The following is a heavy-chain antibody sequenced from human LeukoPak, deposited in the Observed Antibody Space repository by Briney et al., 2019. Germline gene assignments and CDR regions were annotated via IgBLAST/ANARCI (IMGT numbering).Heavy chain of an antibody. V-gene: IGHV4-34*01. CDR2: INHSGST. CDR1: GGSFSGYY. J-gene: IGHJ4*02. D-gene: IGHD3-16*01. Sequence: PSETLSLTCAVYGGSFSGYYWSWIRQPLGKGLEWIGEINHSGSTNYNPSLKSRVTISVDTSKNQFSLKLSSVTAADTAVYYCARVLGGYFDYWGQGTLVTVSS. CDR3: ARVLGGYFDY.